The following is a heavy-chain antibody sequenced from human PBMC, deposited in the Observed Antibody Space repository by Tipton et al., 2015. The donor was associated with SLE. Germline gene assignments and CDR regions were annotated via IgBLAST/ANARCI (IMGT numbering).Heavy chain of an antibody. J-gene: IGHJ4*02. CDR1: GGSISSYY. CDR3: ARGGASTYYYDSSGYYPFDY. CDR2: IYYSGST. V-gene: IGHV4-59*01. Sequence: LRLSCTVSGGSISSYYWSWIRQPPGKGLEWIGYIYYSGSTNYNPSLKSRVTISVDTSKNQFSLKLSSVTAADTAVYYCARGGASTYYYDSSGYYPFDYWGQGTLVTVSS. D-gene: IGHD3-22*01.